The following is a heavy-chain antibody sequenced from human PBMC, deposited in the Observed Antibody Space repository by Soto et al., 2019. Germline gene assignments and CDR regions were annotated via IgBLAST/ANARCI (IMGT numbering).Heavy chain of an antibody. CDR2: INPSGGST. CDR3: AREEMATNSYYYYYYGMDV. D-gene: IGHD1-26*01. V-gene: IGHV1-46*01. J-gene: IGHJ6*02. CDR1: GYTFTSYY. Sequence: GASVKVSCKASGYTFTSYYMHWVRQAPGQGLEWMGIINPSGGSTSYAQKFQGRVTMTRDTSTSTVYMELSGLRSEDTAVYYCAREEMATNSYYYYYYGMDVWGQGTTVTVSS.